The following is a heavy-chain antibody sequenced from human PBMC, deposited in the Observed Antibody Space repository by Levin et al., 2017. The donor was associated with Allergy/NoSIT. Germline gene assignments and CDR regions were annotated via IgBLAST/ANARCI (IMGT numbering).Heavy chain of an antibody. CDR3: ARGTPTMTMRGLAFDF. V-gene: IGHV3-30-3*01. J-gene: IGHJ3*01. CDR2: TSYDEYNK. D-gene: IGHD4/OR15-4a*01. Sequence: GGSLRLSWAASGFTVSNFAMHWVRQAPGKGLEWVSVTSYDEYNKFYADSVKGRNTISRDNSTNTLFLQMDSLRPEDTAMYYCARGTPTMTMRGLAFDFWGRGTMVSVSS. CDR1: GFTVSNFA.